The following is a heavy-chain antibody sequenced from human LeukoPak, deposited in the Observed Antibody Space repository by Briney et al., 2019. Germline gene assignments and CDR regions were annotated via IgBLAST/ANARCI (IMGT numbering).Heavy chain of an antibody. J-gene: IGHJ3*02. CDR1: GFTFSSYS. Sequence: PGGSLRLSCAASGFTFSSYSMSWVRQAPGKGLEWVSSISSSSYIYCADSVKGRFTISRDNAKNSLYLQMNSLRAEDTAVYYCARLAAQDAFDIWGQGTMVTVSS. V-gene: IGHV3-21*01. D-gene: IGHD6-25*01. CDR3: ARLAAQDAFDI. CDR2: ISSSSYI.